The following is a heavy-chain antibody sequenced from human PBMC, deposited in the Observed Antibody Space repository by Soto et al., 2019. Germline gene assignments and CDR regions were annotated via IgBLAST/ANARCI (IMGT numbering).Heavy chain of an antibody. D-gene: IGHD6-19*01. Sequence: SETPSLTCTVSGGSISSGDYYWSWIRQPPGKGLEWIGYIYYSGSTYYNPSLKSRVTISVDTSKNQFSLKLSSVTAADTAVYYCAAVVVAGTYDYWGQGTLVTVSS. CDR2: IYYSGST. CDR1: GGSISSGDYY. CDR3: AAVVVAGTYDY. V-gene: IGHV4-30-4*01. J-gene: IGHJ4*02.